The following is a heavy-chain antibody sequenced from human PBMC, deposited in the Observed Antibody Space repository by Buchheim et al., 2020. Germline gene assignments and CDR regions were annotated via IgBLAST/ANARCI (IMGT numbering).Heavy chain of an antibody. Sequence: EVQLVESGGGLVQPGGSLRLSCAASGFTLNTYEMNWIRQTPGKGLEWISYISSRGDTIYYAESVKGRFTISSDNARNSLYLQMNSLRAEDGAVYFCAGRGGEWVRPRYFDLWGRGTL. V-gene: IGHV3-48*03. CDR2: ISSRGDTI. CDR1: GFTLNTYE. CDR3: AGRGGEWVRPRYFDL. J-gene: IGHJ2*01. D-gene: IGHD5-12*01.